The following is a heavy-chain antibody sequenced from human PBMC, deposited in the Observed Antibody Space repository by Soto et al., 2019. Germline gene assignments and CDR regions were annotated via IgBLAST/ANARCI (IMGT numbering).Heavy chain of an antibody. V-gene: IGHV3-7*03. D-gene: IGHD6-13*01. CDR2: IKQDGSEK. CDR3: ASRSSRWYPYYYVMDV. CDR1: GFTFSSYW. Sequence: EVQLVESGGGLVQPGGSLRLSCAASGFTFSSYWMSWVRQAPGKGLEWVANIKQDGSEKYYVDSVNGRFTISRDNAKNYLDLQMNSLRAEDTDVYYCASRSSRWYPYYYVMDVWGQGTTVTVSS. J-gene: IGHJ6*02.